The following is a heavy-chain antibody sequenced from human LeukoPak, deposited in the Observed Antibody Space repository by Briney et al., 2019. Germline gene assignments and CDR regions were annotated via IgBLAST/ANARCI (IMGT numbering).Heavy chain of an antibody. CDR3: ARDLWDCSSTSCVGGLYYYYGMDV. J-gene: IGHJ6*02. CDR2: IKQDGSEK. D-gene: IGHD2-2*01. V-gene: IGHV3-7*04. CDR1: GFTFSSYW. Sequence: GGSLRLSCAASGFTFSSYWMSWVRQAPGKGLEWVANIKQDGSEKYYVDSVKGRFTISRDNAKNSLYLQMNSLRAEDTAVYYCARDLWDCSSTSCVGGLYYYYGMDVWGQGTTVTVSS.